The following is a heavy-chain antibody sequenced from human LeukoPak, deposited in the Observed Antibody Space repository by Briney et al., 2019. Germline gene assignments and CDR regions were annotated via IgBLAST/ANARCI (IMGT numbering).Heavy chain of an antibody. D-gene: IGHD3-9*01. V-gene: IGHV3-30*18. CDR2: ISYDGSNK. J-gene: IGHJ4*02. CDR3: AKDYYDFLTGYLTYVDY. CDR1: GFTFSSYG. Sequence: GGSLRLSCAASGFTFSSYGMHWVRQAPSKGLEWVAVISYDGSNKYYADSVKGRFTISRDNSKHTLYLQMNSLRAEDTAVYYCAKDYYDFLTGYLTYVDYWGQGTLVTVSS.